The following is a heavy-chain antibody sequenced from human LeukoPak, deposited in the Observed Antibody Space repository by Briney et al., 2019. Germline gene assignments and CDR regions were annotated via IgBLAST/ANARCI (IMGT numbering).Heavy chain of an antibody. V-gene: IGHV1-69*13. CDR1: GGTFSSYA. D-gene: IGHD5-24*01. CDR2: IIPIFGTA. CDR3: ARGGQSWLQLTYNWFDP. Sequence: SVKVSCKASGGTFSSYAIGWVRQAHGQGLEWMGGIIPIFGTANYAQKFQGRVTITADESTSTAYMELSSLRSEDTAVYYCARGGQSWLQLTYNWFDPWGQGTLVTVSS. J-gene: IGHJ5*02.